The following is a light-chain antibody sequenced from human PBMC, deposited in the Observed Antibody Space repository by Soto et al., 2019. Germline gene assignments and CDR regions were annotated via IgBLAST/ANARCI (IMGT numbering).Light chain of an antibody. Sequence: QSALTQPPSASGTPGQRVTISCSGSSSNIGSNYVYWYQQLPGTAPKLLIYRNNQRPSGVPDRFSGSKSGTSASLAISGLRSEDEADYFCAAWDDSLSGWRVFGGGTKLTVL. CDR2: RNN. J-gene: IGLJ3*02. CDR1: SSNIGSNY. CDR3: AAWDDSLSGWRV. V-gene: IGLV1-47*01.